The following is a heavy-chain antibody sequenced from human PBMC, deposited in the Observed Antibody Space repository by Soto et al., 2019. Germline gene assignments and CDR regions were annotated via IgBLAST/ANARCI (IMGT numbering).Heavy chain of an antibody. Sequence: EVQLVESGGGLVNPGGSLRLSCVVSGFPFSTSNMNWVRQAPGKGLEWVSFISRSSTYIYYADSVKGRFTISRDDAENSLCLQMNSLRAEDTAVYYCARGVVPISSTSWFDPWGQGTLVTVSS. D-gene: IGHD2-15*01. CDR1: GFPFSTSN. CDR2: ISRSSTYI. J-gene: IGHJ5*02. V-gene: IGHV3-21*01. CDR3: ARGVVPISSTSWFDP.